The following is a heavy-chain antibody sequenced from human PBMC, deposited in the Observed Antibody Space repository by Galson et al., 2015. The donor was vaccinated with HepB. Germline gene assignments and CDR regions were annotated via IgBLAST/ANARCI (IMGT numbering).Heavy chain of an antibody. CDR3: ARSHKGDFWSGYYTGLTTYYGMDV. CDR2: ISGSSGTI. V-gene: IGHV3-48*04. J-gene: IGHJ6*02. Sequence: SLRLSCAVSEFIFSSYSMNWVRQAPGKGLEWVSYISGSSGTIYYADSVKGRFTISRDNAKNSLYLQMNSLRAEDTAVYYCARSHKGDFWSGYYTGLTTYYGMDVWGQGTTVTVSS. D-gene: IGHD3-3*01. CDR1: EFIFSSYS.